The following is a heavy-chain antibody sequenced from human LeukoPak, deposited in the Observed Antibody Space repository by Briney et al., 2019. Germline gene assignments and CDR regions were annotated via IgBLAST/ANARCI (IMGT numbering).Heavy chain of an antibody. CDR3: ARVGYSGYDYDY. CDR2: NYYSGST. J-gene: IGHJ4*02. Sequence: SETLSLTCTVSGGSISSHYWSWIRQPPGRGLEWIGYNYYSGSTNYNPSLKSRVIISVDTSKNQFSLKMSSVTAADTAVYYCARVGYSGYDYDYWGQGTLVTVSS. CDR1: GGSISSHY. V-gene: IGHV4-59*11. D-gene: IGHD5-12*01.